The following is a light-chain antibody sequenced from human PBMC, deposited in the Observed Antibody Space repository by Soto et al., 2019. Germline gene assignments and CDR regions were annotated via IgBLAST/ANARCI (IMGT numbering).Light chain of an antibody. V-gene: IGLV3-9*01. CDR2: RDS. J-gene: IGLJ2*01. CDR3: QVWDSSTAVV. CDR1: NIGSKN. Sequence: SYELTQPLSVSVALGQTARITCGGNNIGSKNVHWYQQKPGQAPVLVIYRDSKRPSGIPERFSGSNSGNTATLTISRAQAGDEADYYCQVWDSSTAVVFGGGTKVTVL.